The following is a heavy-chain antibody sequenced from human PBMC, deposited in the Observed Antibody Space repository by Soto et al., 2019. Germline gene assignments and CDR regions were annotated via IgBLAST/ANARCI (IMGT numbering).Heavy chain of an antibody. CDR2: INDSGST. J-gene: IGHJ2*01. CDR1: GGSFSGFY. CDR3: VSKLGSCTGGSCNWYFDL. Sequence: QVQLQQWGAGLLKPSETLSLTCAVYGGSFSGFYWSWIRQPPGKGLEWIGEINDSGSTNYNPSLKRRVTISADTSKNQFSLQLSSVTAADTAVYYCVSKLGSCTGGSCNWYFDLWGRGTLVTVSS. V-gene: IGHV4-34*01. D-gene: IGHD2-15*01.